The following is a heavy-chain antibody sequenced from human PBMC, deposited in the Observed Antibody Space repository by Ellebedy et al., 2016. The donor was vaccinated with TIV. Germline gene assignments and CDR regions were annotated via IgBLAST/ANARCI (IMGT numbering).Heavy chain of an antibody. CDR1: GGSISSYY. J-gene: IGHJ4*02. Sequence: SETLSLXCTVSGGSISSYYWSWIRQPPGKGLEWIGSIYYSGSTYYNPSLKSRVTISVDTSKNQFSLKLSSVTAADTAVYYCARQRGYSGYDQRGFDYWGQGTLVTVSS. CDR3: ARQRGYSGYDQRGFDY. V-gene: IGHV4-59*05. D-gene: IGHD5-12*01. CDR2: IYYSGST.